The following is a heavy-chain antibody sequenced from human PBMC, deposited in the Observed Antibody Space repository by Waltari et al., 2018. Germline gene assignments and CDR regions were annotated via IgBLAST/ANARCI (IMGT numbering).Heavy chain of an antibody. Sequence: QVQLQESGPGLVKPSETLSLTCAVSGYSISSGYYWGWIRQPPGKGLEWIGSIYHSGSTYYNPSLKSRVTIAVDTSKNQFSLKLSSVTAADTAVYYCARGSGQLALADPWGQGTLVTVSS. J-gene: IGHJ5*02. V-gene: IGHV4-38-2*01. CDR3: ARGSGQLALADP. CDR2: IYHSGST. CDR1: GYSISSGYY. D-gene: IGHD6-6*01.